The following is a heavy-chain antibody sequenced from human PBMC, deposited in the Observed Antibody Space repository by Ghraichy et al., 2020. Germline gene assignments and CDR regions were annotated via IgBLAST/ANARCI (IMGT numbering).Heavy chain of an antibody. CDR3: AKEGGRPGEGAFDV. J-gene: IGHJ3*01. D-gene: IGHD1-26*01. V-gene: IGHV3-23*01. CDR2: LGADGRST. Sequence: GGSLRLSCAVSEFTFDGYPMTWVRQAPGKGLEWVSTLGADGRSTFYADSVKGRFTISRDKSKRTMYLQMNSLRADDTAVYYCAKEGGRPGEGAFDVWGQGTKVTVSS. CDR1: EFTFDGYP.